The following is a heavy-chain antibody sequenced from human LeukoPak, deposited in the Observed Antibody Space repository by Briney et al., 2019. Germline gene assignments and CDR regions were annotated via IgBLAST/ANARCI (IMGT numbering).Heavy chain of an antibody. D-gene: IGHD5-18*01. Sequence: GGSLRLSCAASGFTVSSNYMSWVRQAPGKGLEWVSVIYSGGSTYYADSVKGRFTISRDNSKNTLYLQMNSLRAEDTAVYYCATEPRIQLWYFYDAFDIWGQGTMVTVSS. J-gene: IGHJ3*02. CDR3: ATEPRIQLWYFYDAFDI. CDR1: GFTVSSNY. V-gene: IGHV3-53*01. CDR2: IYSGGST.